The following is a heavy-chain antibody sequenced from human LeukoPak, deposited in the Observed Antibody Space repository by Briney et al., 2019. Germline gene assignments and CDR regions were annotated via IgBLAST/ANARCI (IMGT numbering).Heavy chain of an antibody. Sequence: SETLSLTCTVSGGSISRYNWNWIRQPDGKGREWIGRFYTSGSTKYNPPLKSRLTMSVDSSKNQLSLKLSCVTAAGTAVYYCARDRDTAMVTWFDYWGQGTLVTVTS. CDR2: FYTSGST. CDR1: GGSISRYN. D-gene: IGHD5-18*01. CDR3: ARDRDTAMVTWFDY. V-gene: IGHV4-4*07. J-gene: IGHJ4*02.